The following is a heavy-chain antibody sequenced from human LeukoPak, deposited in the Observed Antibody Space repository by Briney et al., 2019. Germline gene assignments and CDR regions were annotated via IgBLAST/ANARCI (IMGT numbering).Heavy chain of an antibody. J-gene: IGHJ4*02. Sequence: ASVKVSCKASGYTFTTYGISWVRQAPGQGLEWMGWINPNSGGTNYAQKFRGRVTMTRDTSISTTYMELKRLRSDDTAVYYCARGDYGYVSEYWGQGTLVTVSS. CDR2: INPNSGGT. V-gene: IGHV1-2*02. CDR3: ARGDYGYVSEY. CDR1: GYTFTTYG. D-gene: IGHD4/OR15-4a*01.